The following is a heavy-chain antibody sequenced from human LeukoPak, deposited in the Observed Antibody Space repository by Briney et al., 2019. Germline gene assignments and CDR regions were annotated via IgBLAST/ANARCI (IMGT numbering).Heavy chain of an antibody. J-gene: IGHJ4*02. V-gene: IGHV3-30-3*01. CDR1: GFTFSSYA. Sequence: GVLRLSCAASGFTFSSYAMHWVRQAPGKGLEWVAVISYDGSNKYYADSVKGRFTISRDNSKNTLYLQMNSLRAEDTAVYYCARGDVGYWGQGTLVTVSS. CDR3: ARGDVGY. CDR2: ISYDGSNK.